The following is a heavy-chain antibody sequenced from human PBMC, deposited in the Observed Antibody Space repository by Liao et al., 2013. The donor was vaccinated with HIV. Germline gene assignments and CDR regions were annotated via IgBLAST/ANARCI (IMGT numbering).Heavy chain of an antibody. CDR1: GGSISSGSYY. CDR3: ARDRGTNFWRGSHGGDAFKI. D-gene: IGHD3-3*01. J-gene: IGHJ3*02. V-gene: IGHV4-61*02. Sequence: QVQLQESGPGLVKPSQTLSLTCTVSGGSISSGSYYWNWFRQPAGKGLEWIGRADTSGSTNYSPSLKSRVTISTDSSKNQFSLTLISVTAADTAVYYCARDRGTNFWRGSHGGDAFKIWGQGTLVIVSS. CDR2: ADTSGST.